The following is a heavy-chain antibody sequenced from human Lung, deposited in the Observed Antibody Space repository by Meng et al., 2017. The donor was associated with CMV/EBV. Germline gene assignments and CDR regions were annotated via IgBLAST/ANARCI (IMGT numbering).Heavy chain of an antibody. V-gene: IGHV3-21*01. CDR2: ISSSGTYI. CDR1: GFTFSSYS. CDR3: ARDVSPRSSAYFAIYYFYALDV. Sequence: GESLKISCAASGFTFSSYSMNWVRQAPGKGLEWVSSISSSGTYIYYADSVKGRFTISRDNAQNSLYLQMHSLRAEDTAVYYCARDVSPRSSAYFAIYYFYALDVWGQGTTVTVSS. D-gene: IGHD2-21*01. J-gene: IGHJ6*02.